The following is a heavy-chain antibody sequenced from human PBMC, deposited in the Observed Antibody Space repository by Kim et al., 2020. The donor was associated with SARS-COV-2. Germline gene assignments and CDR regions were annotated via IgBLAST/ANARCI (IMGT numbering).Heavy chain of an antibody. J-gene: IGHJ4*02. V-gene: IGHV4-31*02. CDR2: ST. CDR3: ARSSGAAAVG. Sequence: STYYNPSLKSRVTISVDTSKNQFSLKLSSVTAADTAVYYCARSSGAAAVGWGQGTLVTVSS. D-gene: IGHD6-13*01.